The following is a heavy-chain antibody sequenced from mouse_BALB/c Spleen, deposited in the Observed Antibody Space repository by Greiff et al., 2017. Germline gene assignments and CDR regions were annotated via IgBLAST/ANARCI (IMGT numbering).Heavy chain of an antibody. D-gene: IGHD1-1*01. CDR2: ISYSGST. CDR1: GYSITSDYA. J-gene: IGHJ4*01. Sequence: EVQLVESGPGLVKPSQSLSLTCTVTGYSITSDYAWNWIRQFPGNKLEWMGYISYSGSTSYNPSLKSRISITRDTSKNQFFLQLNSVTTEDTATYYCARSHSSDAMDYWGQGTSVTVSS. V-gene: IGHV3-2*02. CDR3: ARSHSSDAMDY.